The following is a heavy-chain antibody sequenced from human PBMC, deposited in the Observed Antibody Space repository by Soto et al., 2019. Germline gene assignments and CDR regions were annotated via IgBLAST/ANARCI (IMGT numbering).Heavy chain of an antibody. CDR1: GFTFSAHY. CDR2: IKNKANSYTT. Sequence: VQLVESGGGLVQPGGSLRLSCAASGFTFSAHYMDWVRQAPGKGLEWVGRIKNKANSYTTEYAASVEGRFTISREDSQNSLYLQMNSLKTVDTAVYYCARVSLVGPSGGRYFDFWGQGSQVAVSS. D-gene: IGHD1-26*01. J-gene: IGHJ4*02. V-gene: IGHV3-72*01. CDR3: ARVSLVGPSGGRYFDF.